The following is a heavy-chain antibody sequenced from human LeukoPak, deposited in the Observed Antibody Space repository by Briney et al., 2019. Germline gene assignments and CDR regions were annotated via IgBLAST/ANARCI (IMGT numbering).Heavy chain of an antibody. Sequence: SETLSLTCTVSGGSISGYYRSWIRQPPGKGLEWIGYIYYSGSTNYNPSLKSRVTISVDTSKSQFSLKLSSVTAADTAVYYCATRYGSGSGYYGMDVWGQGTTVTVSS. J-gene: IGHJ6*02. D-gene: IGHD3-10*01. CDR1: GGSISGYY. V-gene: IGHV4-59*08. CDR2: IYYSGST. CDR3: ATRYGSGSGYYGMDV.